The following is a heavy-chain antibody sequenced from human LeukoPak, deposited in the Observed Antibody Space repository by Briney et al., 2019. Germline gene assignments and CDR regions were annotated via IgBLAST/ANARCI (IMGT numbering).Heavy chain of an antibody. CDR2: INHSGST. CDR1: GGSLSGPY. J-gene: IGHJ2*01. V-gene: IGHV4-34*01. Sequence: PSETLSLTCAVSGGSLSGPYWNWIRQPPGKGLEWIGEINHSGSTDYNPSLKSRVTISLDTSKNQFSLNLTSVTAAETAVYYCARGQDIWFGEAWYFDLWGRGTLATVSS. CDR3: ARGQDIWFGEAWYFDL. D-gene: IGHD3-10*01.